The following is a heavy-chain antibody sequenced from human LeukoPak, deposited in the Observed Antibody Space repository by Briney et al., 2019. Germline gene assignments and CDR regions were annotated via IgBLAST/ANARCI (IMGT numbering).Heavy chain of an antibody. Sequence: PGGSLRLSCAASGFTFSSYSMNWVRQAPGKGLEWLSYITSSSSIRYFADSVKGRFTISRDNAKNSLYLQMNSLRVDDTAVYYCARGGHYDYVWERYRQKDGFDYWCQGTLVTAAS. CDR2: ITSSSSIR. D-gene: IGHD3-16*02. CDR3: ARGGHYDYVWERYRQKDGFDY. CDR1: GFTFSSYS. V-gene: IGHV3-48*01. J-gene: IGHJ4*02.